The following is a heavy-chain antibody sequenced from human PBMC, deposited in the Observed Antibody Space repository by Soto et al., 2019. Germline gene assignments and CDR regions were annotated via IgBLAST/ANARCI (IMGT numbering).Heavy chain of an antibody. J-gene: IGHJ5*02. CDR1: GFTFSSYA. Sequence: SLRLSCAASGFTFSSYAMHWFRQAPGKGLEWVAVISYDGSNKYYADSVKGRFTISRDNSKNTLYLQMNSLRAEDTAVYYCASDPSGSQGWTWLDPWGQGTLVTVYS. D-gene: IGHD1-26*01. CDR2: ISYDGSNK. V-gene: IGHV3-30-3*01. CDR3: ASDPSGSQGWTWLDP.